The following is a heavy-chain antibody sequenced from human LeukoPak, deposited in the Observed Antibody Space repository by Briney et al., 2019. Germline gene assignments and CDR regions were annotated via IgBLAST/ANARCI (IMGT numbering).Heavy chain of an antibody. CDR3: ARVSVAATYFRAFDI. D-gene: IGHD1-26*01. CDR2: INPSGGSP. V-gene: IGHV1-46*01. Sequence: ASVRVSCKAAGYTFTSYYMHWLRQAPGQGLEWMGIINPSGGSPTYAQNFQGRVTVTRDTSTSTVYMDLRSLRSEDTAVYYCARVSVAATYFRAFDIWGQGTLVTVSS. J-gene: IGHJ3*02. CDR1: GYTFTSYY.